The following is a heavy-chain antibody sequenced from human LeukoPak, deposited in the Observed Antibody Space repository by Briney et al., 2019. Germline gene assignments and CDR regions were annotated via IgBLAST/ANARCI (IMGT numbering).Heavy chain of an antibody. Sequence: PGGSLRLSCAASGFTFSSYSMNWVRQAPGKGLEWVAVISYDGSNKYYADSVKGRFTISRDNSKNTLYLQMNSLRAEDTAVYYCAKEIYGDSTGGRFQQWGQGTLVTVSS. CDR3: AKEIYGDSTGGRFQQ. V-gene: IGHV3-30*18. CDR2: ISYDGSNK. D-gene: IGHD4-17*01. CDR1: GFTFSSYS. J-gene: IGHJ1*01.